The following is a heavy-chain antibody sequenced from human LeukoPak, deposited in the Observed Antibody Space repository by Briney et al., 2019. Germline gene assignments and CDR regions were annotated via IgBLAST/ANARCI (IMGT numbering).Heavy chain of an antibody. CDR2: ISGSGGST. V-gene: IGHV3-23*01. CDR3: AKSSLVTPYDY. J-gene: IGHJ4*02. CDR1: GFTFSSYA. Sequence: GGSLRLSCAASGFTFSSYAMSWVRLAPGKGLEWVSSISGSGGSTYYADYVKGRFTISRDNSKNTLDLQMNSLRAEDTAVYYCAKSSLVTPYDYWGQGTLVSVSS. D-gene: IGHD2-15*01.